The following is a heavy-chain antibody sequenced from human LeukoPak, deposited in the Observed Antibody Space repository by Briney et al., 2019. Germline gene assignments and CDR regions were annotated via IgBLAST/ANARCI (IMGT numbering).Heavy chain of an antibody. V-gene: IGHV3-20*04. Sequence: PGGSLRLSCAASGFTSDDYGITFDDYGMSWVRQAPGKGLEWVSGINWNGGSTGYADSVKGRFTISRDNAKNSLYLQMNSLRAEDTALYYCARTRSRWELSDYWGQGTLVTVSS. CDR1: GFTSDDYGITFDDYG. CDR3: ARTRSRWELSDY. J-gene: IGHJ4*02. D-gene: IGHD1-26*01. CDR2: INWNGGST.